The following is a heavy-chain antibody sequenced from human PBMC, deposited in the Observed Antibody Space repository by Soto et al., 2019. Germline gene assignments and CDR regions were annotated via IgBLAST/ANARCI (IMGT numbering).Heavy chain of an antibody. CDR2: ISEDGLTT. Sequence: EVQLVESGGGLVQPGGSLRLSCSASGFYFSVYWMHWVRQTPGKGPVWVARISEDGLTTNYADSVQGRFIISRDDAKSTLQLQRNRLRVEDTGVYYCTRGPRPDSSATGTYWGQGTQVTVS. CDR1: GFYFSVYW. CDR3: TRGPRPDSSATGTY. D-gene: IGHD3-10*01. J-gene: IGHJ4*02. V-gene: IGHV3-74*01.